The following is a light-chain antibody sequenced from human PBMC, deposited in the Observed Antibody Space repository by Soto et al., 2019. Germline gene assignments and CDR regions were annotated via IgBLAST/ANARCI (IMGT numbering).Light chain of an antibody. Sequence: DIQMTQSPSTLSAFVGDGVRITCRASQSIGSWLAWYQQKPGKAPKLLIQKASSLESGVPSRFSGSGSGTEFTLTISSLQPDDFATYYCQQYNSYMFTFGQGTTLEIK. CDR3: QQYNSYMFT. J-gene: IGKJ2*01. V-gene: IGKV1-5*03. CDR1: QSIGSW. CDR2: KAS.